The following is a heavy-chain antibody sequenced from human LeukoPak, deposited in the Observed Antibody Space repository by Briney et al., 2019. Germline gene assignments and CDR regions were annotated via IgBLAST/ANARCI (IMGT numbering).Heavy chain of an antibody. CDR3: TRRDSSVYYFDY. J-gene: IGHJ4*02. V-gene: IGHV3-73*01. CDR1: GVTFSGSA. CDR2: IRSKANTYAT. D-gene: IGHD6-19*01. Sequence: GGSLQLPCAASGVTFSGSAMHWVRHAPGKGLDWLGRIRSKANTYATAYAASVKGRFTISRDDSNNTAYLQMNSLKTEDTAVYYCTRRDSSVYYFDYWGQGTLVTVSS.